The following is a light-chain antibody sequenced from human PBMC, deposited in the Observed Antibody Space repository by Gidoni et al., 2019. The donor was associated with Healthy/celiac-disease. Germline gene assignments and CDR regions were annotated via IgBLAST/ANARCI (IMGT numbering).Light chain of an antibody. Sequence: DSQMNQSPSSLSASGGDRVTITCRASQSISSYLNWYQQKPGKAPKLLIYAASSLQSGVPSRFSGSGSWTDFTLTIISLQPEDFATYYCQQSYSTPLTFGGGTKVEIK. V-gene: IGKV1-39*01. CDR2: AAS. CDR3: QQSYSTPLT. CDR1: QSISSY. J-gene: IGKJ4*01.